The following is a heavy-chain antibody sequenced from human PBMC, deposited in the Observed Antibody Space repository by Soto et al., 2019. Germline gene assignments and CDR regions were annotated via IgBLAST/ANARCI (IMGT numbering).Heavy chain of an antibody. V-gene: IGHV4-39*01. Sequence: SETLSLTCTVSGGSISSYYWGWIRQPPGKGLEWIGSIYYSGSTYYNPSLKSRVTISVDTSKNQFSLKLSSVTAADTAVYYCARHTDSSSVDYWGQGTLVTVSS. CDR2: IYYSGST. CDR3: ARHTDSSSVDY. CDR1: GGSISSYY. D-gene: IGHD6-13*01. J-gene: IGHJ4*02.